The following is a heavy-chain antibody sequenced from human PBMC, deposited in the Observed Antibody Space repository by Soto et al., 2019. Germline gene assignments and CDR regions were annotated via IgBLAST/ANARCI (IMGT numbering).Heavy chain of an antibody. V-gene: IGHV3-11*01. CDR3: ASLYGSGSYFGYYYGMDV. Sequence: QVQLVESGGGLVKPGGSLRLSCAASGFTFSDYYMSWIRQAPGKGLEWVSYISSSGSTIYYADSVKGRFTISRDNAKNALYLQMNSLRAEDPAVDYGASLYGSGSYFGYYYGMDVWGQGTTVTVSS. CDR1: GFTFSDYY. D-gene: IGHD3-10*01. CDR2: ISSSGSTI. J-gene: IGHJ6*02.